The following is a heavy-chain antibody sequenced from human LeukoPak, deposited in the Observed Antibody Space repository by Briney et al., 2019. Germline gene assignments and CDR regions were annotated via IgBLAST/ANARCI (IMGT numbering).Heavy chain of an antibody. CDR2: IIPILGIA. D-gene: IGHD3-3*01. CDR3: ASLGTYYDCWSGYPGWFDP. J-gene: IGHJ5*02. V-gene: IGHV1-69*02. CDR1: GGTFSSYT. Sequence: GSSVKVSCKASGGTFSSYTISWVRQAPGQGLEWMGRIIPILGIANYAQKFQGRVTITADKSTSTAYMELSSLRSEDTAVYYCASLGTYYDCWSGYPGWFDPWGQGTLVTVSS.